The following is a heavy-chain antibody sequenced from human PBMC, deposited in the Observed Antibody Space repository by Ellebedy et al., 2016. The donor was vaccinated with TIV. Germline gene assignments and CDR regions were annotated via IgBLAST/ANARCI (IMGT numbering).Heavy chain of an antibody. J-gene: IGHJ4*02. Sequence: GESLKISCEASGFTFNDYYMSWMRQAPGKGLEWVAYMSSSGRTIYHADSVKGRFTISRDNAKNSLYLQMNSLRAEDTAVYYCARDSSSWLTDYWGQGTLVTVSS. CDR2: MSSSGRTI. CDR1: GFTFNDYY. D-gene: IGHD6-13*01. V-gene: IGHV3-11*01. CDR3: ARDSSSWLTDY.